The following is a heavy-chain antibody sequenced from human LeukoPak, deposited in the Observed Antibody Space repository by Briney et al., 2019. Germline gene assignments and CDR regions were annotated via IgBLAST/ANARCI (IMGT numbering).Heavy chain of an antibody. D-gene: IGHD3-10*01. CDR3: ARGARYYYGSGSFFDY. CDR1: GGSFSGYY. Sequence: PSETLSLTCAVYGGSFSGYYWSWIRPPPGKGLEWIGEINHSGSTNYNPSLKSRVTISVDTSKNQFSLKLSSVTAADTAVYYCARGARYYYGSGSFFDYWGQGTLVTVSS. J-gene: IGHJ4*02. V-gene: IGHV4-34*01. CDR2: INHSGST.